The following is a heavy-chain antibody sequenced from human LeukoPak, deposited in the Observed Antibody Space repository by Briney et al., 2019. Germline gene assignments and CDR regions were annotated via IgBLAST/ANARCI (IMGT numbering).Heavy chain of an antibody. Sequence: SETLSLTCAVSGGSISSSNWWSWVRQPPGKGLEWIGEIYHSGSTNYNPSLKSRVTISVDTSKNQFSLKLSSVTAADTAVYYCARNTYYYDSSGYPDYWGQGTLVTVSS. CDR1: GGSISSSNW. CDR3: ARNTYYYDSSGYPDY. D-gene: IGHD3-22*01. V-gene: IGHV4-4*02. J-gene: IGHJ4*02. CDR2: IYHSGST.